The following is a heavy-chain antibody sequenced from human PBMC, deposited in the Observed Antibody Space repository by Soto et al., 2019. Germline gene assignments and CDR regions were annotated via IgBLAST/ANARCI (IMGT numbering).Heavy chain of an antibody. CDR1: GYTFTSYG. D-gene: IGHD1-1*01. J-gene: IGHJ4*02. CDR2: ISAHNGNT. V-gene: IGHV1-18*01. Sequence: QVNLVQSGAEVKKPGASVKVSCKASGYTFTSYGITWVRQAPGQGLEWMGWISAHNGNTDYAQKLQGRVIVTRDTPTSAAYMELRSLRSDDTCVYYCARGRYGDYWGQGALVTVSS. CDR3: ARGRYGDY.